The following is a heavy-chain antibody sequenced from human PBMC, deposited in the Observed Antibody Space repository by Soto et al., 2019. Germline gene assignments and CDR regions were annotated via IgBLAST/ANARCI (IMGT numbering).Heavy chain of an antibody. D-gene: IGHD3-10*01. CDR1: GFTVSSNY. V-gene: IGHV3-53*01. Sequence: GGSLRLSCAASGFTVSSNYMSWVRQAPGKGLEWVSVIYSGGSTYYADSVKGRFTISRDNSKNTLYLQMNSLRAEDTAVYYCARVPGGDAFDIWGQGTMVTVSS. CDR3: ARVPGGDAFDI. J-gene: IGHJ3*02. CDR2: IYSGGST.